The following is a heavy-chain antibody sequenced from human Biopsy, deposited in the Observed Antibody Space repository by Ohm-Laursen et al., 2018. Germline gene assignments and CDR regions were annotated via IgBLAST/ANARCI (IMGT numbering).Heavy chain of an antibody. CDR2: INQAGTT. CDR3: GNEVHGRDY. V-gene: IGHV4-34*08. J-gene: IGHJ4*02. D-gene: IGHD2-15*01. Sequence: TLSLTCAVFGKTLSDYRWSWIRQPPGKGLEWIGQINQAGTTNYNPSLKSRVSISADASKYEFSLRLTSVTAADTAVYLCGNEVHGRDYWGLGAQVTVSS. CDR1: GKTLSDYR.